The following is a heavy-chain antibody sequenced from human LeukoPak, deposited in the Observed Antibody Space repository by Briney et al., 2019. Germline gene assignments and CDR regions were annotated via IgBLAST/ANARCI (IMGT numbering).Heavy chain of an antibody. J-gene: IGHJ3*02. CDR1: GYTFTGYY. V-gene: IGHV1-2*02. CDR2: INPNSGGT. CDR3: ASCLGIAATNYAFDI. Sequence: ASVKVSCKASGYTFTGYYMHWVRQAPGQGLEWMGWINPNSGGTNYAQKFQGRVTMTRDTSISTAYMELSRLRSEDTAVYYCASCLGIAATNYAFDIWGQGTMVTVSS. D-gene: IGHD6-13*01.